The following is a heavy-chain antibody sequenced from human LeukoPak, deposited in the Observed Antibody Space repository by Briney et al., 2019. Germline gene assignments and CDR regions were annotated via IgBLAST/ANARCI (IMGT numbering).Heavy chain of an antibody. D-gene: IGHD4-17*01. CDR1: GFTFDDVA. J-gene: IGHJ6*02. CDR3: AKGNGDFSHFYNGMDV. V-gene: IGHV3-43*02. CDR2: ISGDGVAT. Sequence: WGSLRLSCVGSGFTFDDVAMHWVRQAPGRGLEWVSHISGDGVATYYGASLKGRFTISRDNSKNSLYLQMNSLRVEDTALYYCAKGNGDFSHFYNGMDVWGRGTTVTVSS.